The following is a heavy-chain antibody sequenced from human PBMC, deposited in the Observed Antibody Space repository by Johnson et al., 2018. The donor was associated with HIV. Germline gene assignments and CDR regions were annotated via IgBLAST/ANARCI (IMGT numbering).Heavy chain of an antibody. CDR1: GFTFSNAW. CDR3: ARARAGDAFDI. D-gene: IGHD6-13*01. Sequence: VQLVESGGGLVKPGGSLRLSCAASGFTFSNAWMSWVRQATGKGLEWVGRMKSKTDGGTTDYAARVKGRFTISRDDSTNTLYLQMNSLRAEDTAVYYCARARAGDAFDIWGQGTMVTISS. CDR2: MKSKTDGGTT. J-gene: IGHJ3*02. V-gene: IGHV3-15*01.